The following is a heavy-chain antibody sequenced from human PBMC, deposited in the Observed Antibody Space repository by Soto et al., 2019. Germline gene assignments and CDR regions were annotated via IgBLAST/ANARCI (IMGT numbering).Heavy chain of an antibody. V-gene: IGHV1-69*06. CDR2: IVPIYYSA. D-gene: IGHD6-6*01. J-gene: IGHJ6*02. CDR3: AREAVIAAPHYGMDV. CDR1: GGTFSSYA. Sequence: VASVKVSCKSSGGTFSSYAISWVRQDPGQGLEWMGGIVPIYYSADYAQKFQGRVTITADKSTSTAYMELSSLRSEDTAAYYCAREAVIAAPHYGMDVWGQGTTVTVPS.